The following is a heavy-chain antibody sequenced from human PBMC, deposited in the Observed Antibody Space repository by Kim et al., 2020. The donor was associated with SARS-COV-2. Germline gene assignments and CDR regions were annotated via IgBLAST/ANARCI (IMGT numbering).Heavy chain of an antibody. CDR2: IYDTGGNT. J-gene: IGHJ4*02. D-gene: IGHD3-16*01. CDR1: GFSLNNFA. CDR3: ARKSSSRLGSSFYH. V-gene: IGHV3-23*01. Sequence: GGSLRLSCAASGFSLNNFAMTWVRQAPGKGLEWVSSIYDTGGNTIYADSVKGRFTISRDTSKNTLFLQMNSLRAEDTAVYYCARKSSSRLGSSFYHWGQG.